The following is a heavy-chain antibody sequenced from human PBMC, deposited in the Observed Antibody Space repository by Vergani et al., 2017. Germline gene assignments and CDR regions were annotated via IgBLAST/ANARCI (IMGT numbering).Heavy chain of an antibody. CDR3: AREIAVAGFDP. J-gene: IGHJ5*02. Sequence: QVQLVESGGGVVQPGRSLRLSCAASGFTFSSYGMHWVRQAPGKGLEWVAVIWYDGSNKYYADSVKGRFTISRDNSKNTLYLQMNSLRAEDTAVYYCAREIAVAGFDPWGQGTLVTVSS. CDR1: GFTFSSYG. CDR2: IWYDGSNK. V-gene: IGHV3-33*01. D-gene: IGHD6-19*01.